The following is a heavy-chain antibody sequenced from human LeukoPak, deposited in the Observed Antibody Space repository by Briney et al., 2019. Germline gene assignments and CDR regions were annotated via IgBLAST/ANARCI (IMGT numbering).Heavy chain of an antibody. CDR2: INSDGSGS. J-gene: IGHJ4*02. CDR3: ARGRYTQE. Sequence: SGGSLRLSCAASGSTFNSYWMHWVRQAPGKGLVWVSRINSDGSGSSYADSVKGRFTISRDNAKNTLYLQMDSLRAEDTAVYYCARGRYTQEWGQGTLVTVSS. CDR1: GSTFNSYW. V-gene: IGHV3-74*01. D-gene: IGHD1-14*01.